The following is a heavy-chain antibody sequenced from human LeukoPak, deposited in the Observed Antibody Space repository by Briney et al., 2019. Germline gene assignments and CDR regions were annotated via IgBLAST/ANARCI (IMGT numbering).Heavy chain of an antibody. D-gene: IGHD2-15*01. CDR3: ARRGRYCSGGSCYVSR. Sequence: PGGSLRLSCAASGFTFSSHWMTWVRQAPGKGLEWIGEINHSGSTNYNPSLKSRVTISVDTSKNQFSLKLSSVTAADTAVYYCARRGRYCSGGSCYVSRWGQGTLVTVSS. V-gene: IGHV4-34*01. J-gene: IGHJ4*02. CDR1: GFTFSSHW. CDR2: INHSGST.